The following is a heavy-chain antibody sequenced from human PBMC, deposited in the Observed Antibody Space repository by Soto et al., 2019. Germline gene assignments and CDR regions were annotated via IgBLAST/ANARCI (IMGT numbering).Heavy chain of an antibody. CDR1: GDSISSSY. J-gene: IGHJ5*02. CDR3: ARHRALNWFDP. CDR2: MYYSGST. Sequence: SETLSLTCTASGDSISSSYWSWIRQPPGKGLEWIGYMYYSGSTSYNPSLNSRVTLSVDTSKNQFFLKLSFVTAADTAVYYCARHRALNWFDPWGQGTLVTVSS. V-gene: IGHV4-59*08.